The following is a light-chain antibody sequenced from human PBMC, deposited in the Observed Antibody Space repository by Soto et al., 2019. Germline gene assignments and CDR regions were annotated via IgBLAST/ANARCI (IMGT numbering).Light chain of an antibody. J-gene: IGKJ2*01. CDR1: PAISNY. Sequence: DIQLTQSPSSLSASVGDRVTITCRASPAISNYLAWYQQKPGKAPEVLIYAASTLQSGAPSRFSGSGSGTDFTLTISSLQPEDVATYYCQKYNSDPYTFGQGTKLDIK. CDR2: AAS. CDR3: QKYNSDPYT. V-gene: IGKV1-27*01.